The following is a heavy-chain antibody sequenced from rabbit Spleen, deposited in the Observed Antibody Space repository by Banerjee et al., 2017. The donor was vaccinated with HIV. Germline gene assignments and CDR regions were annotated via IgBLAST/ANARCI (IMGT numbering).Heavy chain of an antibody. CDR3: ARNGDGGDVYVNL. CDR2: IYAAKGST. CDR1: GFDSSRYYV. V-gene: IGHV1S45*01. J-gene: IGHJ4*01. D-gene: IGHD6-1*01. Sequence: QEQLVESGGGLVQPGESLTLSCKASGFDSSRYYVSWVRQAPGKGLEWIGIIYAAKGSTDYASWAKGRFTISKTSSTTVDLKMTSLTAADTATYCCARNGDGGDVYVNLWGQGTLVTVS.